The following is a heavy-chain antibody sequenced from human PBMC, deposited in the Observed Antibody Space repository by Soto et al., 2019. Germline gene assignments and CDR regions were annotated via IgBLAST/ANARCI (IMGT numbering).Heavy chain of an antibody. CDR2: IYYSGST. J-gene: IGHJ2*01. V-gene: IGHV4-31*11. CDR3: ARGVTAAGKWYFDL. CDR1: GGPFSGYS. Sequence: SEILALTCAVYGGPFSGYSCTWIRQHPGKGLEWIGYIYYSGSTYYNPSLKSRVTISAGTSENLFSLELGSVTAADTAVYYCARGVTAAGKWYFDLWGRGTLVTVSS. D-gene: IGHD6-13*01.